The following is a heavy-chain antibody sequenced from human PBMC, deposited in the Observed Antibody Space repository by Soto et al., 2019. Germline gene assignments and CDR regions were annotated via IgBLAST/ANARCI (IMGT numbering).Heavy chain of an antibody. CDR1: GGTFSSYT. D-gene: IGHD3-10*01. Sequence: SVKVSCKASGGTFSSYTISWVRQAPGQGLEWMGRIIPILGIANYAQKFQGRVTITADKSTSTAYMELSSLRSEDTAVYYCARVESPYYYGSGSYQNNWFDPWGQ. V-gene: IGHV1-69*02. CDR2: IIPILGIA. J-gene: IGHJ5*02. CDR3: ARVESPYYYGSGSYQNNWFDP.